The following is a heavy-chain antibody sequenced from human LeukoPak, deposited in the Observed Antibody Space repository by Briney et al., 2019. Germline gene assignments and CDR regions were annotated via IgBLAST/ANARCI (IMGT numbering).Heavy chain of an antibody. CDR1: GFTFSSYE. J-gene: IGHJ5*02. Sequence: GGSLRLSCAASGFTFSSYEMNWVRQAPEKGLEWVGRIKSKRDGGTADYAAPVKGRFTISRDDSRNTLYLQMNSLETEDTAVYYCSTDRGVTSWGQGTLVTVSS. CDR3: STDRGVTS. CDR2: IKSKRDGGTA. V-gene: IGHV3-15*01. D-gene: IGHD3-10*01.